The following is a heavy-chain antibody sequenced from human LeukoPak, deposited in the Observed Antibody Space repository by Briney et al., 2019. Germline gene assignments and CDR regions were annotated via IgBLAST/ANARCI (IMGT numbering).Heavy chain of an antibody. Sequence: PGGSLRLSCAASGFTLSDYYISWIRQAPGKGLEWVAYISNTGYTTYYGDSVEGRFTISRDNAKNSVSLQMNSLRVGDAALYYCAREDYGGTNFDCWGQGTLVTVSS. J-gene: IGHJ4*02. V-gene: IGHV3-11*01. CDR2: ISNTGYTT. CDR3: AREDYGGTNFDC. CDR1: GFTLSDYY. D-gene: IGHD4-23*01.